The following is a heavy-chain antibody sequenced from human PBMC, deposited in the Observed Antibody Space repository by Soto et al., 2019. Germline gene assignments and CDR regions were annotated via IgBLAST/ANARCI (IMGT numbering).Heavy chain of an antibody. J-gene: IGHJ6*02. D-gene: IGHD5-18*01. CDR3: ARVVGYSYENDLYYYYYGMDV. Sequence: PGGSLRLSCAASGFTFSSYWMSWVRQAPGKGLEWVANIKQDGSEKYYVDSVKGRFTISRDNAKNSLYLQMNSLRAEDTAVYYCARVVGYSYENDLYYYYYGMDVWGQGTTVTVSS. CDR2: IKQDGSEK. CDR1: GFTFSSYW. V-gene: IGHV3-7*01.